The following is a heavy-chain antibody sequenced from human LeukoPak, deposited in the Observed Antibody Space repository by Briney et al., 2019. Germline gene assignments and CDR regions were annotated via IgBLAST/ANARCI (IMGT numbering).Heavy chain of an antibody. V-gene: IGHV3-23*01. CDR2: ISGSGGST. CDR3: ARDAYYYDSSGYSPSFDY. D-gene: IGHD3-22*01. Sequence: GGSLRLSCAASGFTFSSYAMSWVRQAPGKGLEWVSAISGSGGSTYYADSVKGRFTISRDNSKNTLYLQMNSLRAEDTAVYYCARDAYYYDSSGYSPSFDYWGQGTLVTVSS. J-gene: IGHJ4*02. CDR1: GFTFSSYA.